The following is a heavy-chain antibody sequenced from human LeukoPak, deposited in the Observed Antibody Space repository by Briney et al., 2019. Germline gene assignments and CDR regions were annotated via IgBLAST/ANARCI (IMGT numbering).Heavy chain of an antibody. V-gene: IGHV3-21*01. CDR3: ARTANFAAGYYIDY. Sequence: GGSLRLSCAASGFTFSSYTMNWVRQAPGKGLEWVSSISGSSRHKYYADSVKGRFTISRDNAKNSLYLQMNSLRAEDTAVYYCARTANFAAGYYIDYWGQGTLVTDSS. J-gene: IGHJ4*02. CDR1: GFTFSSYT. CDR2: ISGSSRHK. D-gene: IGHD6-13*01.